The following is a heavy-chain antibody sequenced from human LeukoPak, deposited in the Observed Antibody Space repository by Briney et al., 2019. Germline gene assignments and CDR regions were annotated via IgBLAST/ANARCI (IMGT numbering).Heavy chain of an antibody. CDR3: ARDRDWSFDY. D-gene: IGHD3/OR15-3a*01. V-gene: IGHV3-7*05. J-gene: IGHJ4*02. CDR2: IKPDGSEK. CDR1: GFTFSSSW. Sequence: GGSLRLSCAASGFTFSSSWMSWVRQAPGKGLEWVAHIKPDGSEKYYVDSVRGRFTISRDNAENSLYLEMNSLRAEDTAVYYCARDRDWSFDYWGQGTLVTVSS.